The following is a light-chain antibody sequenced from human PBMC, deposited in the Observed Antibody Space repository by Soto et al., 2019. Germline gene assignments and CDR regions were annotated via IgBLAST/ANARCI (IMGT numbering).Light chain of an antibody. CDR1: SSDVGGYKY. CDR3: CSYTSSSTLYV. CDR2: DVS. J-gene: IGLJ1*01. Sequence: QSVLTQPASVSGSPGQSITISCTGSSSDVGGYKYVSWYQQHPGKAPKLMIYDVSNRPSGVSNRFSGSKSGNTASLTISGLQAEDEADYYCCSYTSSSTLYVFGTGTQLTVL. V-gene: IGLV2-14*01.